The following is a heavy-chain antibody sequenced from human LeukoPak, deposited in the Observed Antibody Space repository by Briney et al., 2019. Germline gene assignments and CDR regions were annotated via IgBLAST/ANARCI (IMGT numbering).Heavy chain of an antibody. J-gene: IGHJ4*02. CDR2: FYASGST. Sequence: SETLSLTCTVPGGSISSYYWSWIRQPAGKGLEWIGHFYASGSTNYNPSPKSRATMSVDTSKNQFSLKLNSVTAADTAVYYCARVISSGWYYFDYWGQGTLVTVSS. CDR3: ARVISSGWYYFDY. CDR1: GGSISSYY. D-gene: IGHD6-19*01. V-gene: IGHV4-4*07.